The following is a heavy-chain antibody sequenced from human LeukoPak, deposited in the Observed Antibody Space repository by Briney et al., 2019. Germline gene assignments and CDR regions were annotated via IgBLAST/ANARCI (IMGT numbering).Heavy chain of an antibody. CDR1: GYSISSGYY. CDR2: IYHSGST. D-gene: IGHD4-23*01. J-gene: IGHJ5*02. V-gene: IGHV4-38-2*02. Sequence: SETLSLTCTVSGYSISSGYYWGWIRQPPGKGLEWIGSIYHSGSTYYNPSLKSRVTISVDTSENQFSLKLSSVTAADTAVYYCARVSPSALDYGGNSVRFDPWGQGTLVTVSS. CDR3: ARVSPSALDYGGNSVRFDP.